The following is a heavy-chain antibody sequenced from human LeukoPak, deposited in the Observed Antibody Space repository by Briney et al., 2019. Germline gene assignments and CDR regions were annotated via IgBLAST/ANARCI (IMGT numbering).Heavy chain of an antibody. CDR1: GGSIRTSSYH. J-gene: IGHJ5*02. V-gene: IGHV4-39*01. Sequence: SETLSLTCTVSGGSIRTSSYHWAWIRQPSGKGLEWIGSIYYSGSTYYNPSLKSRVTISVDTSKNQFSLKLSSVTAADTAVYYCARSPDYDILTRVFWFDPWGQGTLVTVSS. CDR2: IYYSGST. CDR3: ARSPDYDILTRVFWFDP. D-gene: IGHD3-9*01.